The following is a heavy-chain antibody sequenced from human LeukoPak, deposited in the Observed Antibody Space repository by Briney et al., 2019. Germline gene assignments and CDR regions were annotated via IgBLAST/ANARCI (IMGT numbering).Heavy chain of an antibody. CDR2: IYHSGST. J-gene: IGHJ5*02. D-gene: IGHD2-15*01. Sequence: SETLSLTCAVSGYSISSGYYWGWIRQPPGKGLEWIGSIYHSGSTYYSPSLKSRVTISVDTSKNQFSLKLSSVTAADTAVYYCARQAGRYCSGGSCRFDPWGQGILVTVSS. V-gene: IGHV4-38-2*01. CDR1: GYSISSGYY. CDR3: ARQAGRYCSGGSCRFDP.